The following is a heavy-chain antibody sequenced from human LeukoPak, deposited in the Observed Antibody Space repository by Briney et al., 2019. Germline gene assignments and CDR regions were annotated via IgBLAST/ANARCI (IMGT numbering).Heavy chain of an antibody. CDR1: GYTFTGYY. V-gene: IGHV1-69*04. CDR3: ARALRYYYDSSGYYYPLGY. Sequence: SVKVSCKASGYTFTGYYMHWVRQAPGQGLEWMGRIIPILGIANYAQKFQGRVTITADKSTSTAYMELSSLRSEDTAVYYCARALRYYYDSSGYYYPLGYWGQGTLVTVSS. CDR2: IIPILGIA. D-gene: IGHD3-22*01. J-gene: IGHJ4*02.